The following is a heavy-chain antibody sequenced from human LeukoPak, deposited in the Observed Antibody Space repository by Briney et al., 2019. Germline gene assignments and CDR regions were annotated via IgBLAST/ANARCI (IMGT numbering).Heavy chain of an antibody. J-gene: IGHJ4*02. CDR1: GLTFNSYG. D-gene: IGHD6-13*01. CDR3: ARVLSSWYIPDFDY. CDR2: ISSTSSYI. Sequence: GGSLRLSCAGSGLTFNSYGMNWVRQAPGKGLEWVSSISSTSSYIYYADSVKGRFTISRDNAEKSLYLQMNSLTVEDTAVYYCARVLSSWYIPDFDYLGQGGLVTVSS. V-gene: IGHV3-21*01.